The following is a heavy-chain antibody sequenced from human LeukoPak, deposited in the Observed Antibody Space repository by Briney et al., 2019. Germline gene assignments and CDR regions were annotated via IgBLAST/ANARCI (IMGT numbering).Heavy chain of an antibody. V-gene: IGHV4-34*01. CDR1: GGSFSGYY. CDR2: INHSGST. D-gene: IGHD2-21*01. J-gene: IGHJ6*04. CDR3: ARPGAREKKYSSSSGMAV. Sequence: PSETLSLTCAVYGGSFSGYYWSWIRQPPGKGLEWIGEINHSGSTNYNPSLKSRVTISVDTSKNQFSLKLSSVTAADTAVYYCARPGAREKKYSSSSGMAVGGKGT.